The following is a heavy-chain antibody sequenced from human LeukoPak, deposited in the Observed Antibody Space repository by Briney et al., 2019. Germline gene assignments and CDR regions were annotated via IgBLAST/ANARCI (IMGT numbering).Heavy chain of an antibody. J-gene: IGHJ6*03. CDR2: VNWNGDGT. CDR3: ARLGGPDYYFYYYMDV. CDR1: GFTFDDFG. Sequence: GGSLRLSCAASGFTFDDFGMSWVRQAPGKGLEWVSGVNWNGDGTGYADSVEGRFTISRDNANNSLYLQINSLRVEDTALYYCARLGGPDYYFYYYMDVWGKGTTVTVSS. V-gene: IGHV3-20*04. D-gene: IGHD1-26*01.